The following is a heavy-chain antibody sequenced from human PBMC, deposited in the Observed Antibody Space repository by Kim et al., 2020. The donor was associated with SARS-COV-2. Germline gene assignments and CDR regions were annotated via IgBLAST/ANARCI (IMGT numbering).Heavy chain of an antibody. CDR3: VRGSGCGGVSCHTYNYFDP. V-gene: IGHV4-34*01. Sequence: SETLSLTCAVYGGSFSAYSWTWIRQPPGKGVEWIGEVNHSGSSDYNPSLKSRVTISVDPSKNQFSLKLTSVTAADTAVYYCVRGSGCGGVSCHTYNYFDPWGQGTMVTVYS. J-gene: IGHJ5*02. CDR1: GGSFSAYS. D-gene: IGHD2-21*01. CDR2: VNHSGSS.